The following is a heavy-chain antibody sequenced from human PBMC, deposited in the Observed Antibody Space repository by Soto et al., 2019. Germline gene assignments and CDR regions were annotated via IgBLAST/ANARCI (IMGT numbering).Heavy chain of an antibody. CDR1: GYSFIDPW. J-gene: IGHJ6*02. D-gene: IGHD3-16*02. CDR2: IYVADSDT. V-gene: IGHV5-51*01. CDR3: ERSGELSPFADGIDV. Sequence: PGESLKISCKGSGYSFIDPWIGWVRQMPGKGLEWMGIIYVADSDTRYSPSFQGQVTISADRSITTAYLQWSSLKASDTAIYYCERSGELSPFADGIDVCGQGPTVTVYS.